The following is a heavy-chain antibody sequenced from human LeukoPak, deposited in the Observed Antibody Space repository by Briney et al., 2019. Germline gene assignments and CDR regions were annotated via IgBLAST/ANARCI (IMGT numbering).Heavy chain of an antibody. Sequence: PGGSLRLSCAAPGFIFSDYAMNWVRQAQGKGLEWISYISSSTTTIYYADSVKGRFTISRDNAKSSLFLQMNSLRAEDTAVYYCASGYDFSSGSKRGFDNWGQGTRVTVSS. J-gene: IGHJ4*02. CDR3: ASGYDFSSGSKRGFDN. CDR1: GFIFSDYA. CDR2: ISSSTTTI. D-gene: IGHD3-3*01. V-gene: IGHV3-48*01.